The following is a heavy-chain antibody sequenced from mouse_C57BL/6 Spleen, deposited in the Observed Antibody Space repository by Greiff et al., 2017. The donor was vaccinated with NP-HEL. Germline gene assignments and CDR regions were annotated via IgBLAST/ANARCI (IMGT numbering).Heavy chain of an antibody. Sequence: EVKLEESGGDLVKPGGSLKLSCAASGFTFSSYGMSWVRQTPDKRLEWVATISSGGSYTYYPDSVKGRFTISRDNAKNTLYLQMSSLKSEDTAMYYCARQTAQAEGYAMDYWGQGTSVTVSS. V-gene: IGHV5-6*02. CDR3: ARQTAQAEGYAMDY. CDR2: ISSGGSYT. CDR1: GFTFSSYG. D-gene: IGHD3-2*02. J-gene: IGHJ4*01.